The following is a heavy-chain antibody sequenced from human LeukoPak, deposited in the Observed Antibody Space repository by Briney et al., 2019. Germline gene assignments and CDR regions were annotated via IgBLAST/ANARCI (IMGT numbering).Heavy chain of an antibody. CDR2: IYCSGST. D-gene: IGHD6-6*01. J-gene: IGHJ4*02. CDR1: GGSISSYY. CDR3: ASFEYSSSYYFDY. Sequence: SETLSLTCTVSGGSISSYYWSWIRQPPGKGLEWIGYIYCSGSTNYNPSLKSRVTISVDTSKNQFSLKLSSVTAADTAVYYCASFEYSSSYYFDYWGQGTLVTVSS. V-gene: IGHV4-59*01.